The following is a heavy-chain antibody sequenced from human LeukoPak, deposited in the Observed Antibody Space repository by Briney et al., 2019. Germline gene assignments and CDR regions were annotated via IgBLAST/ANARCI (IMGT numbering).Heavy chain of an antibody. CDR2: ISSSSSYI. V-gene: IGHV3-21*01. J-gene: IGHJ5*02. CDR3: ARVSPHLSSSWHRGWFDP. Sequence: PGGSLRLSCAASGLTFSSYSMNWVRKAPGKGLEWVSSISSSSSYIYDADSVKGRFTISRDNAKNSLYLQMNSLRAEDTAVYYCARVSPHLSSSWHRGWFDPWGQGTLVTVSS. D-gene: IGHD6-13*01. CDR1: GLTFSSYS.